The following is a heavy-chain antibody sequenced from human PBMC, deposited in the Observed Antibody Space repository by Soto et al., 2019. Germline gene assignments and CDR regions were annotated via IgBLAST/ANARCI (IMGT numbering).Heavy chain of an antibody. CDR1: GFSLSTSGVG. D-gene: IGHD3-16*01. CDR3: ARSRGRFRSFDY. CDR2: IYWDDDK. V-gene: IGHV2-5*02. Sequence: SGPTLVNPTQTLTLTCTLSGFSLSTSGVGVGWIRKPPGKALEWLALIYWDDDKRYSPSLKSRLTVTKDTSKNQVAMTLTNIDLVDTATYYCARSRGRFRSFDYWGQGTLVTVS. J-gene: IGHJ4*02.